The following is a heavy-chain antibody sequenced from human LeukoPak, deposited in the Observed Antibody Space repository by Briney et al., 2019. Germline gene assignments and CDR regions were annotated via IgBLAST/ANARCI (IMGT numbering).Heavy chain of an antibody. CDR2: IYTSGST. J-gene: IGHJ5*02. D-gene: IGHD3-22*01. V-gene: IGHV4-61*02. CDR3: ARDIYDSSGYSEYNWFDP. CDR1: GGSISSGSYY. Sequence: SQTLSLTCTVSGGSISSGSYYWSWIRQPAGKGLEWIGRIYTSGSTNYNPSLKGRVTISVDTSKNQFSLKLSSVTAADTAVYYCARDIYDSSGYSEYNWFDPWGQGTLVTVSS.